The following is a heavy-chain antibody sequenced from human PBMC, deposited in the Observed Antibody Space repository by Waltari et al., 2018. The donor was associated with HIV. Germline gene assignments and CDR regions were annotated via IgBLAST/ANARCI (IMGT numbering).Heavy chain of an antibody. CDR3: ARRRWRTTMVFVVKGGVLDI. Sequence: QVQLQQWGAGLVKPAETLSLNCAVYGGSFNNFFWSFVRQSPGKGLEWIGEINHSGKTDYNPSLKGRMSLSIDPSKKQFYLELTSMTVADTAIYYCARRRWRTTMVFVVKGGVLDIWGQGTEVTVSS. CDR1: GGSFNNFF. D-gene: IGHD2-21*01. CDR2: INHSGKT. V-gene: IGHV4-34*02. J-gene: IGHJ6*02.